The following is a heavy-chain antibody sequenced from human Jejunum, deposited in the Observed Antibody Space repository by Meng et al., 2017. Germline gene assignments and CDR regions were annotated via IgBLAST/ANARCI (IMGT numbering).Heavy chain of an antibody. Sequence: GGSLKISCAASGFAVFTNYMSWVRQAPGKGLEWVSVMYAGGNTYYADSVKGRFTISRDNSKNTVLLQLNSLRVDDTAVYYCARDWVAVTDWGQGTLVTVSS. V-gene: IGHV3-53*01. CDR3: ARDWVAVTD. CDR1: GFAVFTNY. J-gene: IGHJ4*02. CDR2: MYAGGNT. D-gene: IGHD6-19*01.